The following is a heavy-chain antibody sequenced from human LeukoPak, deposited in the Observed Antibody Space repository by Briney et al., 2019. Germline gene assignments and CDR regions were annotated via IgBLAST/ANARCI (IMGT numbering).Heavy chain of an antibody. D-gene: IGHD2-2*01. CDR1: GGSFSGYY. Sequence: SETLSLTCAVYGGSFSGYYWSWIRQPPGKGLEWIGEINHSGSTNYNPSLKSRVTISVDTSKNQFSLKLSSVTAADTAVYYCARGEVVVVPAPIGYYYYYGMDVWGKGTTVTVSS. V-gene: IGHV4-34*01. J-gene: IGHJ6*04. CDR3: ARGEVVVVPAPIGYYYYYGMDV. CDR2: INHSGST.